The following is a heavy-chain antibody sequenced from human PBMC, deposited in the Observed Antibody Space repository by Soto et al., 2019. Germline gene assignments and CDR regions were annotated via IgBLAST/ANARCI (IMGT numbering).Heavy chain of an antibody. V-gene: IGHV3-23*01. CDR2: ISGSGSKK. J-gene: IGHJ5*02. CDR3: AKNQGVELVPLATVDWFDP. D-gene: IGHD1-26*01. CDR1: GFIFENFG. Sequence: GGSPRLSCAASGFIFENFGMSWVRQAPGKGLEWISSISGSGSKKYYADSVKGRFTISRDNSKSTVYLELNNLSAEDTAVYHCAKNQGVELVPLATVDWFDPWGQGSVVTVS.